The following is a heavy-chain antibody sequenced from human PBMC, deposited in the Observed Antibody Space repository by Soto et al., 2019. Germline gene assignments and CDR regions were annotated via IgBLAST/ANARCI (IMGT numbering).Heavy chain of an antibody. V-gene: IGHV4-39*01. J-gene: IGHJ3*02. D-gene: IGHD5-18*01. CDR3: ARRGYSYGGAAFDI. CDR2: IYYSGST. Sequence: SETLSLTCTVSGGSISSSSYYRGWIRQPPGKWLEWIGSIYYSGSTYYNPSLKSRVTISVDTSKNQFSLKLSSVTAADTAVYYCARRGYSYGGAAFDIWGQGTMVTVSS. CDR1: GGSISSSSYY.